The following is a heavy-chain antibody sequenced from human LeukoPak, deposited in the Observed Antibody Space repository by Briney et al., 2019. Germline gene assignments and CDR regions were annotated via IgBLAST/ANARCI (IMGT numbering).Heavy chain of an antibody. CDR3: ARIAVAEDYYFDY. V-gene: IGHV4-39*01. CDR1: GGSISSNSYY. CDR2: IYDSGST. J-gene: IGHJ4*02. D-gene: IGHD6-19*01. Sequence: SETLSLTCTVSGGSISSNSYYWGWIRQPPGKGLEWIGSIYDSGSTYYNPSLKSRVTISVDTSKNQFSLKLRSVTAADTAVYYCARIAVAEDYYFDYWGQGTLVTVSS.